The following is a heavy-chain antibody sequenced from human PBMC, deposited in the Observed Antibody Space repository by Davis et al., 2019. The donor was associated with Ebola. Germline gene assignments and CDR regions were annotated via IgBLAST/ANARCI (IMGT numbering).Heavy chain of an antibody. Sequence: GESLKISCAASGFTFSGSAVHWVRQAPDKGLEWVAVIWYDGSRKYYGDSVKGRFTTSRDNSNNLLYLQMNSLRAEDTAVYYCARDDLGWYYYYYGMDVWGQGTTVTVSS. CDR3: ARDDLGWYYYYYGMDV. CDR1: GFTFSGSA. D-gene: IGHD6-19*01. J-gene: IGHJ6*02. V-gene: IGHV3-30*04. CDR2: IWYDGSRK.